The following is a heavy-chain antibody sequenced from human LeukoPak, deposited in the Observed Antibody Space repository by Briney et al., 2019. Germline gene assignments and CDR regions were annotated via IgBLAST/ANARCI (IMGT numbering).Heavy chain of an antibody. CDR1: GGSVSSGGSH. V-gene: IGHV4-61*08. CDR3: AREDITGTASYFDY. CDR2: IYYSGST. J-gene: IGHJ4*02. D-gene: IGHD1-7*01. Sequence: SETLSLTCTVTGGSVSSGGSHWTWIRQPPGKGLEWIGYIYYSGSTNYIPSLRSQLTISVDTSKNQFSLKLSSVTAADTAVYYCAREDITGTASYFDYWGQGTLVTVSS.